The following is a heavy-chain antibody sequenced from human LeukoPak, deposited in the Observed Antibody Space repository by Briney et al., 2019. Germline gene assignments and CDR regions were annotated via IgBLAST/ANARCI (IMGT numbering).Heavy chain of an antibody. CDR1: GFTFIDYS. Sequence: GGSLRLSCAASGFTFIDYSMSWIRQAPGKGLEWVSYISPTSDYTSYADSVKGRFTISRHNSKNTLYLQMDSLRDEDTAVYYCARGDFWSGYYTGLYWGQGTLVTVSS. CDR2: ISPTSDYT. J-gene: IGHJ4*02. V-gene: IGHV3-11*05. D-gene: IGHD3-3*01. CDR3: ARGDFWSGYYTGLY.